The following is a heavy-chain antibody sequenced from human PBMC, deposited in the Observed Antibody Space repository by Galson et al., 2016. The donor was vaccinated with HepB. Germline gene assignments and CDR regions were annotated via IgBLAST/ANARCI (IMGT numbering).Heavy chain of an antibody. D-gene: IGHD2-15*01. CDR2: LSYEGSNE. J-gene: IGHJ4*02. CDR3: ASEILGHCSGGSCYTGDH. V-gene: IGHV3-30-3*01. CDR1: GFTFSRYV. Sequence: SLRLSCAVSGFTFSRYVMYWVRQAPGKGLEWVAVLSYEGSNEYYADSVKGRLTISRDNSKNTLYLQMNSLRGEDTAVYYCASEILGHCSGGSCYTGDHWGQGTLVTVSS.